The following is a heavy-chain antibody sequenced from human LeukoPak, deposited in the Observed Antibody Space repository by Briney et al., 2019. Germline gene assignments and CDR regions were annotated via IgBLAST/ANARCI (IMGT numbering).Heavy chain of an antibody. Sequence: SETLSLTCAVYGGSFSGYYWSWIRQPPGKGLEWIGEINHSGSTNYNPSLKSRVTISVDTSKNQFSLKLSSVTAADTGVYYCARRPSSSWWGARYYFDYWGQGTLVTVSS. CDR1: GGSFSGYY. CDR3: ARRPSSSWWGARYYFDY. J-gene: IGHJ4*02. CDR2: INHSGST. V-gene: IGHV4-34*01. D-gene: IGHD6-13*01.